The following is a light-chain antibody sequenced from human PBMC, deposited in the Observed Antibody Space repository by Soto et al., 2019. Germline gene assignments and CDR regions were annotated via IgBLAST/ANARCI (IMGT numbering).Light chain of an antibody. Sequence: QSVLTQPPSVSAAPGQRVTISCTGSSSNIGAGHVVHWYQQFPGRAPNLLIYGSSNRPSGVPDRFSGSKSGTSASLAITGVQAEDEADYYCQAYDSGLSASVFGGGTKLTVL. CDR3: QAYDSGLSASV. J-gene: IGLJ2*01. CDR1: SSNIGAGHV. CDR2: GSS. V-gene: IGLV1-40*01.